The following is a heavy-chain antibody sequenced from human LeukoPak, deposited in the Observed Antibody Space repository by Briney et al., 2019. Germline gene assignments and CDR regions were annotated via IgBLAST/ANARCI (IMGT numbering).Heavy chain of an antibody. Sequence: SVKVSCKASGGTFSSYAISWVRQAPGQGLEWMGRIIPIFGTANYAQKFQGRVTITTDESTSTAYMELSSLRSEDTAVYYCASNYYDSSGYYRDGAFDIWGQGTMVTVSS. D-gene: IGHD3-22*01. CDR1: GGTFSSYA. CDR2: IIPIFGTA. CDR3: ASNYYDSSGYYRDGAFDI. J-gene: IGHJ3*02. V-gene: IGHV1-69*05.